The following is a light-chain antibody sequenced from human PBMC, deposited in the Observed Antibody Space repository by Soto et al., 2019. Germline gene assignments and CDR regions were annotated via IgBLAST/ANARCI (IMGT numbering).Light chain of an antibody. J-gene: IGKJ5*01. CDR3: HQYNNWLRT. CDR1: QSVSSN. CDR2: GAS. V-gene: IGKV3-15*01. Sequence: EIVMTQSPDTLSVSPGERATLSCRASQSVSSNLAWYQQKPGQAPRLLIYGASTRATGIPARFSGSGSGTDFTLTISSLQSEDFAVYYCHQYNNWLRTFGQGTRLEIK.